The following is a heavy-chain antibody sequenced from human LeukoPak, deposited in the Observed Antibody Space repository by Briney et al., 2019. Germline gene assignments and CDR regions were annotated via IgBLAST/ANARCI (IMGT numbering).Heavy chain of an antibody. CDR2: IYYSGSP. J-gene: IGHJ4*02. D-gene: IGHD3-22*01. V-gene: IGHV4-59*01. Sequence: SETLSLTCIVSGGSISSYYWSWIRQPPGKGLEWIGYIYYSGSPDYNTSLKSRVTISVDTSKNQFSLKLNSVTAADTAVYYCARVGDSSGYSAVDYWGQGTLVTVSS. CDR1: GGSISSYY. CDR3: ARVGDSSGYSAVDY.